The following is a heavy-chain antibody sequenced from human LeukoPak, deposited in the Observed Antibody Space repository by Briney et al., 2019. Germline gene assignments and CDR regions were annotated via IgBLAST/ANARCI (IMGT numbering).Heavy chain of an antibody. V-gene: IGHV3-48*03. CDR1: GLTFSSFE. D-gene: IGHD3-22*01. Sequence: GGSLRLSCAASGLTFSSFEMNWVRQAPGKGLEWVSYISNTGSTIYYADSVKGRFTISRDNAKNSLYLQMNSLRAEDTAVYYCARDIPRPYDSSGYYPGYFQLWGQGTLVTVSS. CDR2: ISNTGSTI. J-gene: IGHJ1*01. CDR3: ARDIPRPYDSSGYYPGYFQL.